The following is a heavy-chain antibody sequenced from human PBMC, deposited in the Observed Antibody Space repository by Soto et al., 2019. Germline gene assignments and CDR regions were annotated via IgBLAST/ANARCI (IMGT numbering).Heavy chain of an antibody. J-gene: IGHJ4*02. D-gene: IGHD2-15*01. CDR3: ARGPGYCSGGSCYLTNYFDY. Sequence: ESGGGVVQPGRSLRLSCAASGFTFSSYGMHWVRQAPGKGLEWVAVIWYDGSNKYYADSVKGRFTISRDNSKNTLYLQMNSLRAEDTAVYYCARGPGYCSGGSCYLTNYFDYWGQGTLVTVSS. V-gene: IGHV3-33*01. CDR2: IWYDGSNK. CDR1: GFTFSSYG.